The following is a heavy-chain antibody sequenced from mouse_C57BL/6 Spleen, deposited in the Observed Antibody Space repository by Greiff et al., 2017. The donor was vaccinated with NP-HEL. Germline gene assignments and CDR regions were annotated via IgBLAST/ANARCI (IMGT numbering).Heavy chain of an antibody. D-gene: IGHD1-1*01. CDR2: ISAGGSYT. V-gene: IGHV5-4*01. CDR1: GFTFSSYA. J-gene: IGHJ3*01. CDR3: ARGYSSSWFAY. Sequence: EVQVVESGGGLVKPGGSLKLSCAASGFTFSSYAMSWVRQTPEKRLEWVATISAGGSYTYYPDNVKGRFTISRDNAKNNLYLQMSHLKSEDTAMYYCARGYSSSWFAYWGQGTLVTVSA.